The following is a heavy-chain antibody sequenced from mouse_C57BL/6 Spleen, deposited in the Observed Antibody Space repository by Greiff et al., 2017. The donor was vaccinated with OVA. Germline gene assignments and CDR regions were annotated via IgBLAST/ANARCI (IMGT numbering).Heavy chain of an antibody. Sequence: DVKLVESEGGLVQPGSSMKLSCTASGFTFSDYYMAWVRQVPEKGLEWVANINYDGSSTYYLDSLKSRFIISRDNAKNILYLQMSSLKSEDTATYYCARDQRDSSGFDYWGQGTTLTVSS. D-gene: IGHD3-2*02. CDR3: ARDQRDSSGFDY. V-gene: IGHV5-16*01. J-gene: IGHJ2*01. CDR1: GFTFSDYY. CDR2: INYDGSST.